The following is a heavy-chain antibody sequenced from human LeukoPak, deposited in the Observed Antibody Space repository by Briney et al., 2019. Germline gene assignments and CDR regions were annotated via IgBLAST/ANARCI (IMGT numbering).Heavy chain of an antibody. CDR1: GGSFSGYY. Sequence: SETLSLTCAVYGGSFSGYYWSWIRQPPGKGLEWIGEINHSGSTNYNPSLKSRVTISVDTSKNQFSLKLSSVTAADTAVYYCARLRLGEPRDAFDIWGQGTMVTVSS. J-gene: IGHJ3*02. D-gene: IGHD3-16*01. CDR3: ARLRLGEPRDAFDI. CDR2: INHSGST. V-gene: IGHV4-34*01.